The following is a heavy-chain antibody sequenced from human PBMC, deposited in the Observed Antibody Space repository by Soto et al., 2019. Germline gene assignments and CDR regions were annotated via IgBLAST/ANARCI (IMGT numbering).Heavy chain of an antibody. CDR3: TSSSERGY. Sequence: QVQLVQSGAEVKKPGASVKVSCKTSGYTYTEYPIHWVRQAPGQGLEWMGWINVGNGNAKYSQKFQGRVTMTRDTSASTVYMELSSLGSEDTAVYDCTSSSERGYWGQGTLVTVSS. J-gene: IGHJ4*02. CDR2: INVGNGNA. V-gene: IGHV1-3*01. CDR1: GYTYTEYP.